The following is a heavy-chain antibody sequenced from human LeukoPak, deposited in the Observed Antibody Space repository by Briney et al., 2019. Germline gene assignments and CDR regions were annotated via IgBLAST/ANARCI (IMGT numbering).Heavy chain of an antibody. V-gene: IGHV4-34*01. J-gene: IGHJ4*02. Sequence: SETLSLTCAVYGGSFSGYYWSWIRQPPGKGLEWIGEINHSGSTNYNPSLKSRLTISVDTSKNQFSLKLSSVTAADTAVYYCARGYDFWSGYYDYWGQGTLVTVSS. CDR2: INHSGST. CDR1: GGSFSGYY. CDR3: ARGYDFWSGYYDY. D-gene: IGHD3-3*01.